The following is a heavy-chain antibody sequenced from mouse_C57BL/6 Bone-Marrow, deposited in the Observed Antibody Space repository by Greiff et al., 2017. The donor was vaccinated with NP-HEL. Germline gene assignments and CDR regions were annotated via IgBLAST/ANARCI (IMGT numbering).Heavy chain of an antibody. J-gene: IGHJ2*01. CDR3: ARAPITAVVATSHFDD. CDR1: GYTFTSCD. Sequence: QVQLKESGPELVTPGASVKLSCKASGYTFTSCDINWVKQRPGQGLEWIGWVYPRDGSTTYNEKFKGKATLTADTSSSTAYMELRSLTSEDSAVYFCARAPITAVVATSHFDDWGKGTTLTVSS. D-gene: IGHD1-1*01. V-gene: IGHV1-85*01. CDR2: VYPRDGST.